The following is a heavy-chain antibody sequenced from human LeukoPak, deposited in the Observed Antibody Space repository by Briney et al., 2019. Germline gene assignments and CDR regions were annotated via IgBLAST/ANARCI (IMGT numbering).Heavy chain of an antibody. D-gene: IGHD3-10*02. CDR1: GGPISSYY. J-gene: IGHJ4*02. CDR2: IDYSGST. Sequence: SETLSLTCTVSGGPISSYYWSWIRQPPGKGLEWIGYIDYSGSTNYNPSLKSRVTISVDTSKNQFSPKLSSVTAADTAVYYCARLSYVRGDRCLDHWGQGTLVTVSS. CDR3: ARLSYVRGDRCLDH. V-gene: IGHV4-59*01.